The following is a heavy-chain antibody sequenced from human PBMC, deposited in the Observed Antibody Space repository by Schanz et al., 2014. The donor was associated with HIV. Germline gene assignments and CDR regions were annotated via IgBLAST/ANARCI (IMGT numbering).Heavy chain of an antibody. CDR2: ISYDGSNT. J-gene: IGHJ4*02. D-gene: IGHD1-1*01. Sequence: QVQLVESGGGVVPPGRSLRLSCAASGFTFSSYGMHWVRQAPGKGLEWVPVISYDGSNTYYADSVKGRFTISRDNSKNTLYLQMNSLRAEDTAVYYCAKRRDSGYAYFDYWGQGTLVTVSS. CDR1: GFTFSSYG. CDR3: AKRRDSGYAYFDY. V-gene: IGHV3-30*18.